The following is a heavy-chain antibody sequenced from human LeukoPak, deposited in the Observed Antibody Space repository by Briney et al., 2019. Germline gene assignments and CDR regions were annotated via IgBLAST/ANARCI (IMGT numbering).Heavy chain of an antibody. Sequence: GGSLRLSCAASGFTFSSYEMNWVRQAPGKGLEWVSYISSSGSTIYYADSVKGRFTISRDNAKNSLYLQMKSLRAEDTAVYYCARAQDSGGSPYFDYWGQGTLVTVSS. V-gene: IGHV3-48*03. CDR3: ARAQDSGGSPYFDY. J-gene: IGHJ4*02. CDR1: GFTFSSYE. CDR2: ISSSGSTI. D-gene: IGHD2-15*01.